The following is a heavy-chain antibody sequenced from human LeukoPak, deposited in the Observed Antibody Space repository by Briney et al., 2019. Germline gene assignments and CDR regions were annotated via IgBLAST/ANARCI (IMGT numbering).Heavy chain of an antibody. CDR3: AMLYYYDISAPLLPSNWFDP. V-gene: IGHV1-2*02. CDR2: INPNSGGT. CDR1: GYTFTGYY. Sequence: ASVKVSCKASGYTFTGYYMHWVRQDPGQGLEWMGWINPNSGGTNYGQNFQGRVTMTRDASMRTAYMELSRLRSDDTYVYYCAMLYYYDISAPLLPSNWFDPWGKGTLVT. J-gene: IGHJ5*02. D-gene: IGHD3-22*01.